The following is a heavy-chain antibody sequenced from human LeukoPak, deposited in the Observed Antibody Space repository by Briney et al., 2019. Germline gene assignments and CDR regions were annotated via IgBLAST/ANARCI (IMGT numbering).Heavy chain of an antibody. CDR3: ARRGGSYRDY. CDR2: IKQDGSEK. CDR1: GFTFSSCW. J-gene: IGHJ4*02. V-gene: IGHV3-7*01. D-gene: IGHD1-26*01. Sequence: GGSLRLSCAASGFTFSSCWMSWVRQAPGKGLEWVANIKQDGSEKYYVDSVKGRFTISRDNAKNSLYLQMNSLRAEDTAVYYCARRGGSYRDYWGQGTLVTVSS.